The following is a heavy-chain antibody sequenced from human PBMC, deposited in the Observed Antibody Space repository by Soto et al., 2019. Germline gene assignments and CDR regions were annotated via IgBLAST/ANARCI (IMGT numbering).Heavy chain of an antibody. D-gene: IGHD3-22*01. J-gene: IGHJ5*02. CDR3: ARLGYDSSGYHIWCAP. Sequence: PSETLSLTCTVSGGSISSSSYSWSWIRQHPGTGLEWIGYVYFSGNTDYNPSLKSRVTISVDTSKKQFSLRMTSVNVADTAVYYCARLGYDSSGYHIWCAPWGQRTFGTV. V-gene: IGHV4-31*03. CDR1: GGSISSSSYS. CDR2: VYFSGNT.